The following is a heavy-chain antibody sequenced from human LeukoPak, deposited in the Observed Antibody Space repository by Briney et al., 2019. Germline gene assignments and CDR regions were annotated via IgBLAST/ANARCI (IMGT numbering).Heavy chain of an antibody. CDR3: AHRRGSSDAFDI. V-gene: IGHV2-5*08. CDR2: IYWNDDK. D-gene: IGHD2-15*01. J-gene: IGHJ3*02. CDR1: GFSLSTSGMR. Sequence: SGPALVKPTQTLTLTCTFSGFSLSTSGMRVSWTRQPPGKALEWLALIYWNDDKRYSPSLKSRLTITKDTSKNQVALTMTNMDPVDTATYYCAHRRGSSDAFDIWGQGTMVTVSS.